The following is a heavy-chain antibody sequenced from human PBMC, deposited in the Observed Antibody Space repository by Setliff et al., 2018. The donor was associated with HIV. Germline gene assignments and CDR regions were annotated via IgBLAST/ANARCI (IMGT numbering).Heavy chain of an antibody. CDR1: GGTFSSYA. CDR2: IIPIFRTA. J-gene: IGHJ3*02. Sequence: RASVKVSCKASGGTFSSYAISWVRQAPGQGLEWMGGIIPIFRTAHYAQVRDRVSMTRDTSISTAYMELSRLRSDDTAVYYCATKVYCTNGVCLDAFDIWGQGTMVTVSS. CDR3: ATKVYCTNGVCLDAFDI. D-gene: IGHD2-8*01. V-gene: IGHV1-69*05.